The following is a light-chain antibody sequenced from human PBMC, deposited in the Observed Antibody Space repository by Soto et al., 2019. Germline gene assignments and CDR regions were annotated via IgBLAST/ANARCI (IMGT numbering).Light chain of an antibody. CDR2: GVS. CDR1: NSDVGGYNY. V-gene: IGLV2-11*01. J-gene: IGLJ3*02. Sequence: LTQPRSVCGSPGQSVTISCTGTNSDVGGYNYVSWYQQYPGKAPKLMISGVSERPSGVPDRFSGSKSGNTASLTISGLQAEDEADYYCCSYVDTDTWVFGGGTKVTVL. CDR3: CSYVDTDTWV.